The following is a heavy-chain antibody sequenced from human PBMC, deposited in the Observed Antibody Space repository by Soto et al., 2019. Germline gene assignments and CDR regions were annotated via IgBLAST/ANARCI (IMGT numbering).Heavy chain of an antibody. Sequence: EVQLLESGGGLVQPGGSLRLSCAASGFTFSSYAMSWVRQAPGKGLEWVSAISGSGGSTYYADSVKGRFTISRDNSKNTLYLQMNSLRAEDTAVYYCAKDPRMITFGGVIVSPSWGQGTLVTVSS. V-gene: IGHV3-23*01. CDR2: ISGSGGST. J-gene: IGHJ5*02. CDR3: AKDPRMITFGGVIVSPS. D-gene: IGHD3-16*02. CDR1: GFTFSSYA.